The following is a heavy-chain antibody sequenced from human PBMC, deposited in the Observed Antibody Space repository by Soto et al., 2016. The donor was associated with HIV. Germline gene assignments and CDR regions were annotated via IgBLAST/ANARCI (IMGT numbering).Heavy chain of an antibody. CDR2: SFTVGAP. Sequence: QVQLQESGPGLVKPSETLTLTCTVSGASVSSSAFYWSWIRQSPGKDWSGLDMSFTVGAPTTIPSLKSRVNISNGHVQQSVLPEPEFCDRADTAVYYCARDIARMMVVAGLDVWGPKGTTVTVSS. CDR1: GASVSSSAFY. J-gene: IGHJ6*01. V-gene: IGHV4-61*08. D-gene: IGHD3-22*01. CDR3: ARDIARMMVVAGLDV.